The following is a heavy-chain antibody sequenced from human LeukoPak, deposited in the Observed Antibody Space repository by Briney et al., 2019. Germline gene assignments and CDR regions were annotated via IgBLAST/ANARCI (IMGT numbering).Heavy chain of an antibody. CDR1: GYTFTSYN. Sequence: ASVKLSCKASGYTFTSYNINWVRDAPGQGHEWMAWMTPNSGNTGYAQTFQDRVTLTRTTSISTDYMELSSLRSEDTAVYYCARGVDSCSWLNCYYYYYMHVWGEGTTVTISS. D-gene: IGHD6-13*01. J-gene: IGHJ6*03. CDR2: MTPNSGNT. V-gene: IGHV1-8*01. CDR3: ARGVDSCSWLNCYYYYYMHV.